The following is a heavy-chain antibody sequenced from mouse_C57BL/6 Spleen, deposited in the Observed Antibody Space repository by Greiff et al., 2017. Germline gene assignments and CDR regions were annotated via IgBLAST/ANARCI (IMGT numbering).Heavy chain of an antibody. Sequence: EVQGVESGGGLVKPGGSLKLSCAASGFTFSDYGMHWVRQAPEKGLEWVAYISSGSSTIYYADTVKGRFTISRDNAKNTLFLQMTSLRSEDTAMYYCARDIYYGYDVGFAYWGQGTLVTVSA. J-gene: IGHJ3*01. CDR1: GFTFSDYG. CDR3: ARDIYYGYDVGFAY. V-gene: IGHV5-17*01. CDR2: ISSGSSTI. D-gene: IGHD2-2*01.